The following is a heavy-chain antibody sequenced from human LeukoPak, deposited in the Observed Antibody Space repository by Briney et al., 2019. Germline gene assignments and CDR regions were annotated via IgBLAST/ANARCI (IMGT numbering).Heavy chain of an antibody. J-gene: IGHJ4*02. CDR3: ARIAAAGFDY. Sequence: SETLSLTCTVSGGSISSGDYYWSWIRQPPGKGLEWIGSIYYSGSTYYNPSLKSRVTISVDTSKNQFSLKLSSVTAADTAVYYCARIAAAGFDYWGQGTLVTVSS. V-gene: IGHV4-39*01. D-gene: IGHD6-13*01. CDR2: IYYSGST. CDR1: GGSISSGDYY.